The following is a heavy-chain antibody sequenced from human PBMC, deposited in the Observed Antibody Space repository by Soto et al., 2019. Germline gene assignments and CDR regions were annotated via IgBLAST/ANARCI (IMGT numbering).Heavy chain of an antibody. CDR2: INPNSGGT. D-gene: IGHD2-2*01. V-gene: IGHV1-2*04. Sequence: ASVKVSCKASGYTFTGYYMHWVRQAPGQGLEWMGWINPNSGGTNYAQKFQGWVTMTRDTSISTAYMELSRLRSDDTAVYYCARSLGDCSSTSCYGDYYYYMDVWGKGTTVTVSS. J-gene: IGHJ6*03. CDR3: ARSLGDCSSTSCYGDYYYYMDV. CDR1: GYTFTGYY.